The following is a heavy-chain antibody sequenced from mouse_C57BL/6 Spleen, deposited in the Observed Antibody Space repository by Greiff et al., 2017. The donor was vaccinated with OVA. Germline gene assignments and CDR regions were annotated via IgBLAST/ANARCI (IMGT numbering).Heavy chain of an antibody. CDR3: AVDSSGYAMDY. CDR2: IYPGDGDT. V-gene: IGHV1-82*01. D-gene: IGHD3-2*02. Sequence: QVQLKESGPELVKPGASVKISCKASGYAFSSSWMNWVKQRPGKGLEWIGRIYPGDGDTNYNGKFKGKATLTADKSSSTAYMQLSSLTSEDSAVYFCAVDSSGYAMDYWGQGTSVTVSS. CDR1: GYAFSSSW. J-gene: IGHJ4*01.